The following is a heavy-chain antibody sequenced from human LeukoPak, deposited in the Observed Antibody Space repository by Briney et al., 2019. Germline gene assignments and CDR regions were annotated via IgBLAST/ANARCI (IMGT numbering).Heavy chain of an antibody. CDR3: ARDQGDYYDSSGSDY. CDR2: INSDGSST. V-gene: IGHV3-74*01. D-gene: IGHD3-22*01. J-gene: IGHJ4*02. CDR1: GFTFSSYW. Sequence: GGSLRLSCAASGFTFSSYWMHWARQAPGKGLVWVSRINSDGSSTSYADSVKGRFTISRDNAKNTLYLQMNSLRAEDTAVYYCARDQGDYYDSSGSDYWGQGTLVTVSS.